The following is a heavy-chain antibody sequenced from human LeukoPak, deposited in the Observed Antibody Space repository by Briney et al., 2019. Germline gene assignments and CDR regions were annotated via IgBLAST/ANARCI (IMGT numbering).Heavy chain of an antibody. D-gene: IGHD3-22*01. J-gene: IGHJ4*02. Sequence: ASVKVSCKASGYTFTSYYMHWVRQAPGQGLEWMGIINPSGGSTSHAQKFQGRVTMTRDTSTSTVYMELSSLRSEDTAVYYCARDYPYYYDSSGYYPANYFDYWGQGTLVTVSS. CDR1: GYTFTSYY. V-gene: IGHV1-46*01. CDR2: INPSGGST. CDR3: ARDYPYYYDSSGYYPANYFDY.